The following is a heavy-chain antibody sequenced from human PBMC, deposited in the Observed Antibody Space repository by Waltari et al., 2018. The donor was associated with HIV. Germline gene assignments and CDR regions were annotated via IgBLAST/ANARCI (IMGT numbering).Heavy chain of an antibody. CDR3: ARDYCADCYSTLQY. CDR1: GFTFSTYN. V-gene: IGHV3-48*04. CDR2: ISSSSSTI. J-gene: IGHJ4*02. Sequence: EVQLVESGGGLVQPGGSLRLSCAASGFTFSTYNMNWVRQAPGKGLEWVSYISSSSSTIYYADSVQGRFTISRDNAKNSLYLQMNSLRAEDTAVYYCARDYCADCYSTLQYWGQGTLVTVSS. D-gene: IGHD2-21*02.